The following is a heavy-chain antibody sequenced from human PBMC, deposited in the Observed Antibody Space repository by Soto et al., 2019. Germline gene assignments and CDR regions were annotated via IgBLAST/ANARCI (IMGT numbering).Heavy chain of an antibody. CDR3: AKSLYNDNGGPNDH. D-gene: IGHD1-1*01. CDR1: GFTFSSYD. V-gene: IGHV3-23*01. Sequence: EVQLLESGGGLVQPGGSLRLSCVGSGFTFSSYDMTWVRQAPGKGLEWVSSFSFYGRRDNTYYADSVKGRFTISRDNPRNTVYLQMDNLRVEDTAVYYCAKSLYNDNGGPNDHRGQGTLVTVSS. J-gene: IGHJ4*02. CDR2: FSFYGRRDNT.